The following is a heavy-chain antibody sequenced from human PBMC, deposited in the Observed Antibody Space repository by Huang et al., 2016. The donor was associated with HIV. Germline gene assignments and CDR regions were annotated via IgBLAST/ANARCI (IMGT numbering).Heavy chain of an antibody. CDR3: ARAPHYGSGSYYY. CDR1: GGSFSGYY. D-gene: IGHD3-10*01. Sequence: QVQLHQWGAGLLKPSETLSLTCAVYGGSFSGYYWSWIRQPPGKGLEWIGEITHSVSTNYNPSRKSRVTISEETSKNQFSLKLSSVTAADTAVYYCARAPHYGSGSYYYWGQGTLVTVSS. J-gene: IGHJ4*02. CDR2: ITHSVST. V-gene: IGHV4-34*01.